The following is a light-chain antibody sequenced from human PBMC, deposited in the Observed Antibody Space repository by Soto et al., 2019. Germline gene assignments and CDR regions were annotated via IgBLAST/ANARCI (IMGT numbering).Light chain of an antibody. Sequence: EIVLTQSPATLSLSPGERATLSCGASQTVDSTYLAWCQQKPGLAPRLLIYDASSRATGIPDRFSGSGPGTDFTLTISRLEPEDFAIYYCQHYGSSPWTFGQGTKVEIK. CDR3: QHYGSSPWT. CDR2: DAS. CDR1: QTVDSTY. J-gene: IGKJ1*01. V-gene: IGKV3D-20*01.